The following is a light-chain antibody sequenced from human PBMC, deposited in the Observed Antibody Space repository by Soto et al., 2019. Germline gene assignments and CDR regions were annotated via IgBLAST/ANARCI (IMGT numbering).Light chain of an antibody. Sequence: EIVLTQSPATLSLSPGERATLSCRASQSVSSYLAWYQQKPGQAPRLFIYDASNRATGIPARFSGSGSGTDFTLTISSREPEDFAVYYCQQRSNWLTFGGGTKVEIK. CDR2: DAS. CDR1: QSVSSY. CDR3: QQRSNWLT. J-gene: IGKJ4*01. V-gene: IGKV3-11*01.